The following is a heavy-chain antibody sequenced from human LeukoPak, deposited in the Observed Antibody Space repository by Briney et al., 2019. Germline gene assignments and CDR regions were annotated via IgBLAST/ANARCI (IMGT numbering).Heavy chain of an antibody. D-gene: IGHD6-6*01. J-gene: IGHJ6*03. CDR2: ISSSSSYI. CDR1: EFSVGSNY. V-gene: IGHV3-21*01. CDR3: ARDGWYSSSSSYYYYYYMDV. Sequence: GGSLRLSCAASEFSVGSNYMTWVRQAPGKGLEWVSSISSSSSYIYYADSVKGRFTISRDNAKNSLYLQMNSLRAEDTAVYYCARDGWYSSSSSYYYYYYMDVWGKGTTVTVSS.